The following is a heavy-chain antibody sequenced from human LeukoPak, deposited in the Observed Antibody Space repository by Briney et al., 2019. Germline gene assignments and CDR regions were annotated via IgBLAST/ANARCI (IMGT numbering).Heavy chain of an antibody. Sequence: PSETLSLTCNVSGGSINSGTHYWTWIRQPAGKGLEWIGRIHSSGSTNYDPSLKSRVTISVDASNNQFSLRLASVTAADTAVYYCAKEESDWSSLGYYYHYMDVWGKGTTVTISS. D-gene: IGHD3-9*01. CDR3: AKEESDWSSLGYYYHYMDV. CDR2: IHSSGST. CDR1: GGSINSGTHY. V-gene: IGHV4-61*02. J-gene: IGHJ6*03.